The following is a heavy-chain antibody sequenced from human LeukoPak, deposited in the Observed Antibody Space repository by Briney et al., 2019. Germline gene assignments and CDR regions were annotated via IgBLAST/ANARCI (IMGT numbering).Heavy chain of an antibody. CDR3: ARGRVWGTFDI. Sequence: PGGSLRLSCAASGFTFSSYDMHWVRQGTGKGLEWVSAIGTAGDTYYPGSVKGRFTTSRENAKNSLYLQMNSLSVGDTAVYYCARGRVWGTFDIWGQGTMVTVSS. J-gene: IGHJ3*02. V-gene: IGHV3-13*04. D-gene: IGHD6-13*01. CDR1: GFTFSSYD. CDR2: IGTAGDT.